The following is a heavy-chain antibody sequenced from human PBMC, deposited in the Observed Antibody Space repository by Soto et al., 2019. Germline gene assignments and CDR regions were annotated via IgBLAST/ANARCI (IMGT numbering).Heavy chain of an antibody. CDR2: IYWDDDK. D-gene: IGHD6-19*01. V-gene: IGHV2-5*02. Sequence: QITLTESGPTLVKPTQTLTLTCTFSGLSLTTTGVGVGWIRQHPGKALEWLALIYWDDDKRYSPSLKSRLTISKATSKNQVVRTMTNMDPVDTATYYCVRRLRYSSDWYVGFDPWGQGTLVTVSS. CDR1: GLSLTTTGVG. CDR3: VRRLRYSSDWYVGFDP. J-gene: IGHJ5*02.